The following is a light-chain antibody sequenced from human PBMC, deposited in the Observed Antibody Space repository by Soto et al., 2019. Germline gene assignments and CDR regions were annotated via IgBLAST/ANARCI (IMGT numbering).Light chain of an antibody. CDR1: QSIRSW. CDR2: DAS. J-gene: IGKJ1*01. Sequence: DIQMTQSPSTLSASVGDRVTITCRASQSIRSWLAWYQQKPGKAPQLLIYDASNLESGVPSRFSGTGSGTEFTLTISSVQPDDFATYSCQQYDSFSPTFGRGTKVEVK. CDR3: QQYDSFSPT. V-gene: IGKV1-5*01.